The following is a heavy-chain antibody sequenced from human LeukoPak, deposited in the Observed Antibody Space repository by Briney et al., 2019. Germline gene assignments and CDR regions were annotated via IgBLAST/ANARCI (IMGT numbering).Heavy chain of an antibody. CDR3: ARREGWELVRLYYFDY. J-gene: IGHJ4*02. Sequence: PGGSLRLSCAASEFTFSSYNMNWVRQAPGKGLEWVSSISSSSDYIYYADSVKGRFTISRDNAKNSLYLQMKSLRAEDTAVYYCARREGWELVRLYYFDYWGQGTLVTVSS. D-gene: IGHD1-26*01. CDR1: EFTFSSYN. V-gene: IGHV3-21*01. CDR2: ISSSSDYI.